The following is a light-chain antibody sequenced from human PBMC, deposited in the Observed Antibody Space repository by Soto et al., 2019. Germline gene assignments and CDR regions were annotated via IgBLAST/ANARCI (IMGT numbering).Light chain of an antibody. V-gene: IGKV3-20*01. CDR1: QTVSSNF. Sequence: EIVLTQSPGTLSLSPGDRATLSCSASQTVSSNFLAWYQQRPAQAPRLLIHGASTRATGITDRFSGSVSGTDFTLTISRLDPEDFAVYYCQQYGSSPSFGQGTKVDI. J-gene: IGKJ1*01. CDR2: GAS. CDR3: QQYGSSPS.